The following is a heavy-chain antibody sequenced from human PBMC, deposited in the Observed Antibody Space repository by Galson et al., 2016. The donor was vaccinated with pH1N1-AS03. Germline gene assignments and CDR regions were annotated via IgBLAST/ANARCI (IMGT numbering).Heavy chain of an antibody. D-gene: IGHD2-21*01. J-gene: IGHJ6*02. V-gene: IGHV4-38-2*02. CDR3: ARDIIVETSFFYGMDV. CDR2: IHHGGST. CDR1: NYSINSGYY. Sequence: ETLSLTCGVSNYSINSGYYWGWIRQPPGKGLEWIGSIHHGGSTYYTPSLKSRVSFSVDTSKNQFSLKLSSVTAADTAVYYCARDIIVETSFFYGMDVWGQGTTVTVSS.